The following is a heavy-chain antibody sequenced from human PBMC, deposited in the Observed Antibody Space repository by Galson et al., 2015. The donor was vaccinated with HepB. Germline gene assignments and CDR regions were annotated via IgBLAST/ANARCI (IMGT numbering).Heavy chain of an antibody. CDR3: ARADKAAAGDY. Sequence: SLRLSCAASGFTFSTYSMNWVRQAPGRGLEWVSSISGSTSYISYADSGKGRFTISRDNANNSLYLQMNSLRAEDTAVYYCARADKAAAGDYWGQGTLVIVSS. CDR1: GFTFSTYS. D-gene: IGHD6-13*01. CDR2: ISGSTSYI. J-gene: IGHJ4*02. V-gene: IGHV3-21*01.